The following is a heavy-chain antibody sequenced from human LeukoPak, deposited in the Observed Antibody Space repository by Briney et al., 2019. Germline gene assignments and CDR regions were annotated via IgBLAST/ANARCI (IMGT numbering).Heavy chain of an antibody. Sequence: PGGSLRLSCVTYGLAFDTFWMHWVRQAPGKGLEWVSGISWNSGSIGYADSVKGRFTISRDNAKNSLYLQMNSLRAEDTALYYCAKGVYYYDSSGASRYMKEYFQHWGQGTLVTVSS. V-gene: IGHV3-9*01. J-gene: IGHJ1*01. CDR2: ISWNSGSI. CDR1: GLAFDTFW. CDR3: AKGVYYYDSSGASRYMKEYFQH. D-gene: IGHD3-22*01.